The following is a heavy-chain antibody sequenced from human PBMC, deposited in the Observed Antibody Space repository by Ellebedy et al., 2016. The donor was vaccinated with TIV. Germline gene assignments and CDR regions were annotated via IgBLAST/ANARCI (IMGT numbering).Heavy chain of an antibody. CDR1: GFTFSSYS. J-gene: IGHJ4*02. V-gene: IGHV3-15*07. CDR2: IKSRANGETA. Sequence: PGGSLRLSCAASGFTFSSYSMNWVLQAPGKGLEWVGHIKSRANGETADYAAPVKGRFTISRDDSKDTLYLQMNSLKTEDTAVYYCTTNPGVWGDFWGQGTLVTVSS. D-gene: IGHD2-8*01. CDR3: TTNPGVWGDF.